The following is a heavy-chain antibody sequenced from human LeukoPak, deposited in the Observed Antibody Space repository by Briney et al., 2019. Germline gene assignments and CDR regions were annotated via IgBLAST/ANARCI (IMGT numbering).Heavy chain of an antibody. CDR3: ARDVFGSEYPFDF. CDR2: ISTSSSYI. Sequence: PGGSLRLSCAASGFTVSSNYMSWVRQTPGKGLEWVSSISTSSSYIYYADSLKGRFTISRDNARNSLYLHMNSLRAEDTAVYYCARDVFGSEYPFDFWGQGTLVTVSS. D-gene: IGHD2-2*01. CDR1: GFTVSSNY. V-gene: IGHV3-21*01. J-gene: IGHJ4*02.